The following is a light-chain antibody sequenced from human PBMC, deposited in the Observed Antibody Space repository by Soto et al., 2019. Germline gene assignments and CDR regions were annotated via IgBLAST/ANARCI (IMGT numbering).Light chain of an antibody. J-gene: IGLJ3*02. CDR1: NIGSKN. CDR2: RDS. Sequence: SYELTQPLSVSVALGQTARITCGGNNIGSKNVHWYQQKPGQAPVLVIYRDSNRPSGIPERFSASKSGNTATLTISRAQAGDEADYYCQVWDSSWVFGGGTKLTVL. CDR3: QVWDSSWV. V-gene: IGLV3-9*01.